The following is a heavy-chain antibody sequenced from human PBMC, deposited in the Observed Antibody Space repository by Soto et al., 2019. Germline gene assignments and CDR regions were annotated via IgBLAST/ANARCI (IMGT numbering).Heavy chain of an antibody. CDR2: IVPTYRTA. Sequence: ASVKVSCKASGGTFRSYRFNWLRQARGPGLEWLGGIVPTYRTADYAQKFEGRVTITADESTRTVYMELSSLKSQDTALYYCARDSGAKLISSWGQGXLVTVSS. J-gene: IGHJ4*02. V-gene: IGHV1-69*13. CDR3: ARDSGAKLISS. D-gene: IGHD6-13*01. CDR1: GGTFRSYR.